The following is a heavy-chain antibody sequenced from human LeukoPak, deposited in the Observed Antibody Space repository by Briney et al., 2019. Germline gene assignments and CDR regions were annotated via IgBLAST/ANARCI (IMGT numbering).Heavy chain of an antibody. D-gene: IGHD2-2*01. Sequence: PSDTLSLTCAVYGWSFNDYYWNWIRQPPGKGLEWIGEINARGDTSYNPSLKSRVTISVDTSKKQFSLRLTSMIAADTALYYCARGQVPAARGYNWFDPWGQGTLVTVSS. CDR3: ARGQVPAARGYNWFDP. V-gene: IGHV4-34*01. CDR1: GWSFNDYY. CDR2: INARGDT. J-gene: IGHJ5*02.